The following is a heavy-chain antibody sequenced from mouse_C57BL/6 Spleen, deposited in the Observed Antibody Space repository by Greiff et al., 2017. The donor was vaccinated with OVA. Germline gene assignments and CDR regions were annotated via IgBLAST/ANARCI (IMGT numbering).Heavy chain of an antibody. D-gene: IGHD1-1*01. Sequence: VQLQQSVAELVRPGASVTLSCTASGFNIKNTYMHWVKQRPEQGLEWIGRIDPANGNTKYAPKFQGKATITADTYSHTAYLQLSSLTSEDTAIYYCARGDYYGISLYAMDYWGQGTSVTVSS. CDR3: ARGDYYGISLYAMDY. CDR1: GFNIKNTY. J-gene: IGHJ4*01. V-gene: IGHV14-3*01. CDR2: IDPANGNT.